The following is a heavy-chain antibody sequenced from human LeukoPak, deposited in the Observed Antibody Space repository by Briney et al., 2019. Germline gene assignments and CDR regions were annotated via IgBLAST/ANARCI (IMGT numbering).Heavy chain of an antibody. CDR3: TTDRPDYYGSGLDV. J-gene: IGHJ6*02. Sequence: AGSLRLSCAASGFTFINAWMSWVRQAPGKGLEWVGRIKSKTDGGTTDYAAQVKGRFTISRDDSKSTLYLQMNSLKTEDTAVYYCTTDRPDYYGSGLDVWGQGTTVTVSS. D-gene: IGHD3-10*01. V-gene: IGHV3-15*01. CDR1: GFTFINAW. CDR2: IKSKTDGGTT.